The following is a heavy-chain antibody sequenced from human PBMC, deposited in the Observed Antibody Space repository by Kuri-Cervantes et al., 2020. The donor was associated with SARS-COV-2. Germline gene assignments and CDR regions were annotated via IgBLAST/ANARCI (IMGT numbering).Heavy chain of an antibody. J-gene: IGHJ4*02. V-gene: IGHV1-69*13. Sequence: SVKVSCKASGGTFSSHAISWVRRAPGQGLEWMGRIIPIFGTANYAQKFQGRVTITADESTSTAYMELSSLRSEDTAVYYCAREGTIVVGGLDSWGQGTLVTVSS. CDR1: GGTFSSHA. D-gene: IGHD2-21*01. CDR3: AREGTIVVGGLDS. CDR2: IIPIFGTA.